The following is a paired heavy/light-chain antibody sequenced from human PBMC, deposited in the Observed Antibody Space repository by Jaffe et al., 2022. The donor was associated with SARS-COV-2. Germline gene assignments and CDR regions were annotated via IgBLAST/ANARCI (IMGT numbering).Heavy chain of an antibody. J-gene: IGHJ5*02. D-gene: IGHD2-21*02. Sequence: QVQLQESGPGLVKPSQTLSLTCTVSGGSISSGDYYWSWIRQPPGKGLEWIGYIYYSGSTYYNPSLKSRVTISVDTSKNQFSLKLSSVTAADTAVYYCARLAYCGGDCYSVGLIDPWGQGTLVTVSS. CDR1: GGSISSGDYY. CDR2: IYYSGST. CDR3: ARLAYCGGDCYSVGLIDP. V-gene: IGHV4-30-4*01.
Light chain of an antibody. CDR2: EVS. V-gene: IGLV2-14*01. CDR3: SSYTSSSTPYWV. J-gene: IGLJ3*02. Sequence: QSALTQPASVSGSPGQSITISCTGTSSDVGGYNYVSWYQQHPGKAPKLMIYEVSNRPSGVPDRFSGSKSGNTASLTISGLQAEDEADYYCSSYTSSSTPYWVFGGGTKLTVL. CDR1: SSDVGGYNY.